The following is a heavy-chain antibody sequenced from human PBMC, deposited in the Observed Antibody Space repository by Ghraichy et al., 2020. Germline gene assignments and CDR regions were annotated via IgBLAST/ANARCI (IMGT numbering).Heavy chain of an antibody. CDR1: GGPISSYY. Sequence: SQTLSLTCTVSGGPISSYYWSWIRQPAGKGLEWIGRIYTSGSTNYNPSLKSRVTMSVDTSKNQFSLKLSSVTAADTAVYYCATLPTRGEDVWGQGTLVTVSS. J-gene: IGHJ4*02. V-gene: IGHV4-4*07. CDR2: IYTSGST. D-gene: IGHD2-21*01. CDR3: ATLPTRGEDV.